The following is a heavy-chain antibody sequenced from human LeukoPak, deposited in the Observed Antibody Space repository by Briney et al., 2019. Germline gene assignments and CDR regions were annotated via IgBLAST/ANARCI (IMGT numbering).Heavy chain of an antibody. CDR3: ALTYYDILTGYYKEDY. Sequence: SETLSLTCTVSGGSISSSSYYWSWIRQPAGKGLEWIGRIYTSGSTNYNPSLKSRVTISVDTSKNQFSLKLSSVTAADTAVYYCALTYYDILTGYYKEDYWGQGTLVTVSS. CDR1: GGSISSSSYY. D-gene: IGHD3-9*01. J-gene: IGHJ4*02. V-gene: IGHV4-61*02. CDR2: IYTSGST.